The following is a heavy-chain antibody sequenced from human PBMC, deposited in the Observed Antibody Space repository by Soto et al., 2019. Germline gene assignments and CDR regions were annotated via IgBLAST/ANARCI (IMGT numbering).Heavy chain of an antibody. J-gene: IGHJ4*02. Sequence: QVQLVESGGGVVQPGRSLKLSCAASEFTFSSYTMYWVRQAPGKGLEWVAGISNDGGNTYYPDSVKGRFTISRDNSKNTLYLEMNSLRAEDTAVYYCAREWSMSVYAPGYWGQGTLVTVSS. CDR3: AREWSMSVYAPGY. V-gene: IGHV3-30-3*01. CDR2: ISNDGGNT. CDR1: EFTFSSYT. D-gene: IGHD2-8*01.